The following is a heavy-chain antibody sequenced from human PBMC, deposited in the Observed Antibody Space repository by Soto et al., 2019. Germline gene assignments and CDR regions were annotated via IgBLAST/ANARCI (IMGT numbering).Heavy chain of an antibody. CDR1: GYTFTSYG. D-gene: IGHD5-18*01. CDR2: ISAYNGNT. CDR3: AREPGQYSYGHGGMDV. J-gene: IGHJ6*02. V-gene: IGHV1-18*01. Sequence: QVQLVQTGDRVKKPGASVKVSCKTSGYTFTSYGISSVRQAPGQELVWMGWISAYNGNTNYAQKLQGRVTMTTDTSTSTAYMELRSLRSDDTAVYYCAREPGQYSYGHGGMDVWGQGTTVTVSS.